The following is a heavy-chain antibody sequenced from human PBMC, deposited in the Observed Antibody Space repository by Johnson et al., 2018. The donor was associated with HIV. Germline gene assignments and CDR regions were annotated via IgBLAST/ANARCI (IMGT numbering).Heavy chain of an antibody. Sequence: QVQVVESGGGVVQPGGSLRLSCAASGFTFSSYGMHWVRQAPGKGLEWVAFIRYDGSNKYYADSVKGRFTISRDNSKNTLYLQMNSLRAEDTAVFYCARVVEAARVPLHDAFDIWGQGTVVTVSS. V-gene: IGHV3-30*02. CDR1: GFTFSSYG. J-gene: IGHJ3*02. D-gene: IGHD6-6*01. CDR3: ARVVEAARVPLHDAFDI. CDR2: IRYDGSNK.